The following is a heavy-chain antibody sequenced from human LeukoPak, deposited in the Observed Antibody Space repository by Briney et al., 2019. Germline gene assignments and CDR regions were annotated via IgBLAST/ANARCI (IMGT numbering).Heavy chain of an antibody. J-gene: IGHJ4*02. D-gene: IGHD5-18*01. Sequence: PGRSLRLSCAASGFTFDDYAMHWVRQAPGKGLEWVSGISWNSGDIGYAASVKGRFTISRDNAKNSLYLQLNSLRDEDTALYYCVKVYGFSYGYIDYWGQGTLVTVSS. CDR3: VKVYGFSYGYIDY. CDR2: ISWNSGDI. CDR1: GFTFDDYA. V-gene: IGHV3-9*01.